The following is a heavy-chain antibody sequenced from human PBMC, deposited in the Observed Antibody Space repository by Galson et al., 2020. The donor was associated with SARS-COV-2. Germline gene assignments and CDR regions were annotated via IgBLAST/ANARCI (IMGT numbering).Heavy chain of an antibody. CDR3: ARQFYDSSGYDSSYPDDH. CDR1: GFASRNYR. J-gene: IGHJ4*02. CDR2: IRNHGSNN. Sequence: GGSLTLSWAASGFASRNYRMHWARHAPGKRLECLASIRNHGSNNYSSDSLKGRFTISRDNSENTLYLQMNSLRPDDTAVYYCARQFYDSSGYDSSYPDDHWGQGTLVTVSS. D-gene: IGHD3-22*01. V-gene: IGHV3-30*02.